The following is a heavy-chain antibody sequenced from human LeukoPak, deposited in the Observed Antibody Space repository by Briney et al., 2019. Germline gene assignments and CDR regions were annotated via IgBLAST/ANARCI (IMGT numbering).Heavy chain of an antibody. CDR2: ISYDGSNK. V-gene: IGHV3-30*18. CDR1: GFTFSSYG. D-gene: IGHD3-22*01. J-gene: IGHJ4*02. Sequence: GGSLRLSCAASGFTFSSYGMHWVRQAPGKGLEWVAVISYDGSNKYYADSVKGRFTISRDSSKNTLYLQMNSLRAEDTAVYYCAKVLYYDSSGFGYWGQGTLVTVSS. CDR3: AKVLYYDSSGFGY.